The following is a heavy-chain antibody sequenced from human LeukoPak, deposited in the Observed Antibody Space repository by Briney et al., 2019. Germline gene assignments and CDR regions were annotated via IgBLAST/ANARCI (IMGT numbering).Heavy chain of an antibody. Sequence: GGSLRLFCAASGFTVSSNYMNWVRQAPGKGLEWVSVIYSGGSTYYADSVKGRFTISRDNSKNTLYLQMNSLRAEDTAVYYCAELGITMIGGVWGKGTTVTISS. CDR1: GFTVSSNY. CDR2: IYSGGST. CDR3: AELGITMIGGV. J-gene: IGHJ6*04. V-gene: IGHV3-66*01. D-gene: IGHD3-10*02.